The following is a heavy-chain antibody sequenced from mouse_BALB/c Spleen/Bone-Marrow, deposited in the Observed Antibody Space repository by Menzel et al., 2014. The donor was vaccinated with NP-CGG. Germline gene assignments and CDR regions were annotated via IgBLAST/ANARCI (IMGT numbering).Heavy chain of an antibody. J-gene: IGHJ2*01. CDR1: GFTFSSYG. CDR2: INSNGGST. Sequence: EVKVEESGGGLVQPGGSLKLSCAASGFTFSSYGMSWVRQTPDKRLELVATINSNGGSTYYPESVKGRFTISRDNAKNTLYLQMSSLKSKDTAMYYCARDYDYDYWGQGTTLTVSS. V-gene: IGHV5-6-3*01. D-gene: IGHD2-4*01. CDR3: ARDYDYDY.